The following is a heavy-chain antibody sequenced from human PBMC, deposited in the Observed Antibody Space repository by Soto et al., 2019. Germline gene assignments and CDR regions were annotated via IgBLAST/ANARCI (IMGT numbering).Heavy chain of an antibody. D-gene: IGHD3-22*01. CDR2: ISRYGDIT. CDR1: GFTFNIYA. J-gene: IGHJ4*02. Sequence: EVQLLESGGDVIQPGGSLRLSCAASGFTFNIYAMTWVRQAPGKGLEWVSAISRYGDITYYADSVEGRFSISRDNSKHTLYLQMNSLRAEDTAVYYCAKDRYLDHDSRGYLFDNWGQGTLVTVSS. CDR3: AKDRYLDHDSRGYLFDN. V-gene: IGHV3-23*01.